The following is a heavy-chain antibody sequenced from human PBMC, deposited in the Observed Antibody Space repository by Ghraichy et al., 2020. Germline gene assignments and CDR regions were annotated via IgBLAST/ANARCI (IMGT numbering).Heavy chain of an antibody. CDR1: GFTFSSYA. CDR3: AKVPGEYGSGSPMPDYFDY. D-gene: IGHD3-10*01. Sequence: GGSLRLSCAASGFTFSSYAMSWVRQAPGKGLEWVSAISGSGGSTYYADSVKGRFTISRDNSKNTLYLQMNSLRAEDTAVYYCAKVPGEYGSGSPMPDYFDYWGQGTLVTVSS. V-gene: IGHV3-23*01. CDR2: ISGSGGST. J-gene: IGHJ4*02.